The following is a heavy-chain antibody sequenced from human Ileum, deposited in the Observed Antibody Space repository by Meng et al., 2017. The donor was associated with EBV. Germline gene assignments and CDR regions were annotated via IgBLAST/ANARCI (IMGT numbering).Heavy chain of an antibody. D-gene: IGHD3-22*01. V-gene: IGHV4-28*01. CDR3: ARNVPGTSAYYD. J-gene: IGHJ4*02. CDR2: IYYSGST. CDR1: GYSISSTNW. Sequence: QVQLPESGQGLVKPSDTLSLTGAVSGYSISSTNWWGWIRQPPGKGLEWIGYIYYSGSTSYNPSLKSRVTMSVDTSKNQFSLNLNSVTAVDTAVYYCARNVPGTSAYYDWGQGTLVTVSS.